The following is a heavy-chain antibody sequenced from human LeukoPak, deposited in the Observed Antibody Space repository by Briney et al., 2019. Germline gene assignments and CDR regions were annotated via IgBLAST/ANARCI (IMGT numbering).Heavy chain of an antibody. D-gene: IGHD6-13*01. Sequence: SGGSLRLSCAASGFTFSSYRMYWVRQAPGKGLVWVSRINSDGSSTTYADSVKGRFTISRDNAKNSLYLQMNSLRAEDTAVYYCATEYSSSWQEFDYWGQGTLVTVSS. J-gene: IGHJ4*02. V-gene: IGHV3-74*01. CDR2: INSDGSST. CDR3: ATEYSSSWQEFDY. CDR1: GFTFSSYR.